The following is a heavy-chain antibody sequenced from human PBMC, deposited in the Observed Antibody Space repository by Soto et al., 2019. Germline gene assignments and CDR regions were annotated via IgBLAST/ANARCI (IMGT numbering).Heavy chain of an antibody. D-gene: IGHD3-22*01. CDR2: INTSGGST. J-gene: IGHJ4*02. V-gene: IGHV1-46*01. Sequence: QVQVAQSGAEVKRPGASVKVSCWASGYPFTNFYIHWVRQAPGQGLEWMGIINTSGGSTAYAQKFLGRVTMTRDTSTSTVYMEVSSLRSEDTAVYYCARADYYGSSGYHLDYWGQGTLVTVSS. CDR1: GYPFTNFY. CDR3: ARADYYGSSGYHLDY.